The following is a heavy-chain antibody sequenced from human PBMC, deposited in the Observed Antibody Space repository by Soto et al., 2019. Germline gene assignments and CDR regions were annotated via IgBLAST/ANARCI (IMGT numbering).Heavy chain of an antibody. CDR1: GFTFSSYS. CDR3: AREDAGSGSLKADAFDI. V-gene: IGHV3-21*01. D-gene: IGHD3-10*01. J-gene: IGHJ3*02. Sequence: GGSLRLSCAASGFTFSSYSMNWVRQAPGKGLEWVSSISSSSSYIYYADSVKGRFTISRENANNSLYLQMNSLRAEDTAVYYCAREDAGSGSLKADAFDIWGQGTMVTVSS. CDR2: ISSSSSYI.